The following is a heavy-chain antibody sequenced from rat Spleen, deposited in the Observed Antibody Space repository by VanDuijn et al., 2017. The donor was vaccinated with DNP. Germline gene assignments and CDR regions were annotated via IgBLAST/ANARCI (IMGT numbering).Heavy chain of an antibody. CDR2: INTDGGST. Sequence: EVQLVETGGGLVQPGRSLKLSCVASGFTFSSYWMYWIRQAPGKGLEWVASINTDGGSTYYPDSVKGRFTISRDNAENTVYLQMNSLRSEDTATYYCARCANWELWYFDFWGPGTMVTVSS. D-gene: IGHD5-1*01. CDR3: ARCANWELWYFDF. J-gene: IGHJ1*01. V-gene: IGHV5-58*01. CDR1: GFTFSSYW.